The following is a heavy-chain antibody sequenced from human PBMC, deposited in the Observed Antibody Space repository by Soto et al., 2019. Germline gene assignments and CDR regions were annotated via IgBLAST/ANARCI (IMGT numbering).Heavy chain of an antibody. Sequence: HPGGSLRLSCAASGFTFSSYEMNWVRQAPGKGLGWVSYISSSGSTIYYADSVKGRFTISRDNAKNSLYLQMNSLRAEDTAVYYCARDTRFLEWLSYYGMDVWGQGTTVTVSS. CDR1: GFTFSSYE. J-gene: IGHJ6*02. CDR3: ARDTRFLEWLSYYGMDV. D-gene: IGHD3-3*01. CDR2: ISSSGSTI. V-gene: IGHV3-48*03.